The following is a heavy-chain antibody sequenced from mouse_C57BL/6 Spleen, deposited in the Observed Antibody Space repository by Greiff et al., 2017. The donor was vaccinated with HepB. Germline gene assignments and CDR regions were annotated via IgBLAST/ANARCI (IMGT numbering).Heavy chain of an antibody. J-gene: IGHJ3*01. V-gene: IGHV1-26*01. CDR2: INPNNGGT. D-gene: IGHD1-1*02. CDR1: GYTFTDYY. CDR3: AREGGNPFAY. Sequence: VQLQQSGPELVKPGASVKISCKASGYTFTDYYMNWGKQSHGKSLEWIGDINPNNGGTSYNQKFKGKATLTVDKSSSTAYMELRSLTSEDSAVYYCAREGGNPFAYWGQGTLVTVSA.